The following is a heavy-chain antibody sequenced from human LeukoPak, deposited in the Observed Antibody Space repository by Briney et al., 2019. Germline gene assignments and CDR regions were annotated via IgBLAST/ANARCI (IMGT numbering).Heavy chain of an antibody. Sequence: PSQTLSLTRTVSGGSISSGSYYWSWIRQPAGKGLEWIGRIYTSGSTNYNPSLKSRVTISVDTSKNQFSLKLSSVTAADTAVYYCARELREGYCTNGVCLPFDYWGQGTLVTVSS. J-gene: IGHJ4*02. D-gene: IGHD2-8*01. CDR2: IYTSGST. V-gene: IGHV4-61*02. CDR1: GGSISSGSYY. CDR3: ARELREGYCTNGVCLPFDY.